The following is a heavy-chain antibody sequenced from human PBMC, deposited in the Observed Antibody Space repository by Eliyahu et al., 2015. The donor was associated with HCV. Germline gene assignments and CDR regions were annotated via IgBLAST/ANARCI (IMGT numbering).Heavy chain of an antibody. D-gene: IGHD3-3*01. CDR1: GFTFSSYA. CDR3: AKDGGAFDI. Sequence: EVQLLESGGGLVQPGGSXXLSCAASGFTFSSYAMSWVXQAPGKGLEWVSAISGSGGSTYYADXVKGRFTISRDNSKNTLYLQMNSLRAEDTAVYYCAKDGGAFDIWGQGTMVTVSS. V-gene: IGHV3-23*01. CDR2: ISGSGGST. J-gene: IGHJ3*02.